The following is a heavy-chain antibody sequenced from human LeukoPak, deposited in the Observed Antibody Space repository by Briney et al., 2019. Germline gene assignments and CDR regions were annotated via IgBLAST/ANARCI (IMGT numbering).Heavy chain of an antibody. V-gene: IGHV5-51*01. D-gene: IGHD5-12*01. Sequence: GESLKIYCKGSGYSFTSYWIGWVRQMPGKGLEWMGIIYPGDSDTRYSPSFQGQVTISADKSISTAYLQWSSLKASDTAMYYCVRYRGYSGYEGSRGLDYWGQGTLVTVSS. CDR2: IYPGDSDT. CDR1: GYSFTSYW. CDR3: VRYRGYSGYEGSRGLDY. J-gene: IGHJ4*02.